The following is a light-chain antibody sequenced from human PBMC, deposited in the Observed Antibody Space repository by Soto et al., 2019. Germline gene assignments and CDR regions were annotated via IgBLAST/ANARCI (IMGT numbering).Light chain of an antibody. CDR2: GAS. CDR3: QQYKNWPPVT. CDR1: QSVSNN. Sequence: ETVMTQSPATLCLFPGERATLSCRASQSVSNNLAWYQQKSGQSPRLLIYGASTRATGIPARFSGSGSETDFTLTISSLQSEDFAVYYCQQYKNWPPVTFGGGTKVEI. J-gene: IGKJ4*01. V-gene: IGKV3-15*01.